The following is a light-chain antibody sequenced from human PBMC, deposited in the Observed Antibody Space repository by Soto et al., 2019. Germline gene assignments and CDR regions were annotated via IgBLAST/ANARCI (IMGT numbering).Light chain of an antibody. Sequence: DVLMTQSPLSLPVTLGQPASISCWSRRSLAYIDGNTYLSWFQQRPGQSPRRLIYNVSNRDSGVPDRFSGSGSGTAFTLKISRVEAEDVAVYYCMQGTHWPPYTFGQGTNLEVK. CDR3: MQGTHWPPYT. CDR1: RSLAYIDGNTY. CDR2: NVS. J-gene: IGKJ2*01. V-gene: IGKV2-30*01.